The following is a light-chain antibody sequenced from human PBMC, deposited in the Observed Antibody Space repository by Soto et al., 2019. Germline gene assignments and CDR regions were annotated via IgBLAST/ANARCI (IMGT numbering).Light chain of an antibody. CDR2: DAS. V-gene: IGKV3-11*01. Sequence: EIVLTQSPATLSLSPGERAALSCRASQSVSSYFAWYQQQPGQAPRLLIYDASNRATGIPARFSGSGSGTDFTLTISSREPEDFEVYYCQQRSNWPSTFGGGTKVEIK. J-gene: IGKJ4*01. CDR1: QSVSSY. CDR3: QQRSNWPST.